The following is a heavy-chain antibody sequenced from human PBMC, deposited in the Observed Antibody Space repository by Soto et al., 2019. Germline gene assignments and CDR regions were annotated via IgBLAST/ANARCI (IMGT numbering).Heavy chain of an antibody. CDR3: ARGHFDSRGYSNALDY. D-gene: IGHD3-22*01. V-gene: IGHV1-18*04. Sequence: ASVKVSCKASGYTFTSYYMHWVRQAPGQGLEWMGWISAYNGNTHYEEKLQGRVTLTTDTSTSTAYMELRSLRSDDSAIYYCARGHFDSRGYSNALDYWGQGIQVTVSS. CDR2: ISAYNGNT. J-gene: IGHJ4*02. CDR1: GYTFTSYY.